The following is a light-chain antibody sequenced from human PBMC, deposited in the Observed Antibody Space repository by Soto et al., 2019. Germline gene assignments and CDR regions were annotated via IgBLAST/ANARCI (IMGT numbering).Light chain of an antibody. J-gene: IGKJ4*01. CDR3: QQYDQLPIT. V-gene: IGKV1-33*01. CDR1: QDISKY. CDR2: DVF. Sequence: DIQMTQSASSLPASVGDTVTISCQASQDISKYLNWFQQKPGKAPKLLIYDVFNVETGVPSRFSGRGSGTDFTLIISNLQPEDFATDYCQQYDQLPITFGGGTKVAIK.